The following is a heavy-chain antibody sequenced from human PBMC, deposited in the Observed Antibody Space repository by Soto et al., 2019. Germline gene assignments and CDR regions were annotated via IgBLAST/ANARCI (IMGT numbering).Heavy chain of an antibody. CDR2: INHSGST. V-gene: IGHV4-34*01. Sequence: QVQLQQWGAGLLKPSETLSLTCAVYGGSFSGYYWSWIRQPPGKGLEWIGEINHSGSTNYNPSLKSRVTISVDTSKNQFSLKLSSVTAADTAVYYCARCSSSWYEGWFDPWGQGTLVTVSS. J-gene: IGHJ5*02. CDR1: GGSFSGYY. D-gene: IGHD6-13*01. CDR3: ARCSSSWYEGWFDP.